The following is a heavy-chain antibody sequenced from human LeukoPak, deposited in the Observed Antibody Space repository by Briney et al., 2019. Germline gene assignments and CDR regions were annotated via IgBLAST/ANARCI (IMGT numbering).Heavy chain of an antibody. J-gene: IGHJ4*02. CDR3: AREIRGRTGGFFDY. D-gene: IGHD3-10*01. CDR2: MNPNSGNT. Sequence: ASVKVSCKASGYTFTSYDINWVRQATGQGLEWMGWMNPNSGNTGYAQKFQGRVTITRNTSISTAYMELSSLRSEDTAVYYCAREIRGRTGGFFDYWGQGTLVTVSS. CDR1: GYTFTSYD. V-gene: IGHV1-8*03.